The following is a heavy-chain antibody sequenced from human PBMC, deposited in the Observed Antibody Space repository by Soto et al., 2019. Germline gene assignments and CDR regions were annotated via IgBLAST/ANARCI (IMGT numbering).Heavy chain of an antibody. CDR1: GFTFSVYG. CDR2: ISSNGGST. D-gene: IGHD3-22*01. V-gene: IGHV3-64*02. J-gene: IGHJ4*02. CDR3: SRVFYDSSAHYYDY. Sequence: GGSLRLSCAASGFTFSVYGMHWVRQAPGKGLEYVSAISSNGGSTYYVDSVKGRFTISRDNSRNTLYLQMGSLRAEDTAVYYCSRVFYDSSAHYYDYWGQGALVTVSS.